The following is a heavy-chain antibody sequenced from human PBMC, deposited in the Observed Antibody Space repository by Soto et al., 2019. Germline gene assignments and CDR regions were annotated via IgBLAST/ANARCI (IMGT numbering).Heavy chain of an antibody. V-gene: IGHV3-23*01. Sequence: PGGSLRLSCAASGFTFSRYAMSWVRQAPGKGLEWVSGISGSGSSTYYADSVKGRFTISRDNSKNTLYLQMNSLRAEDTAVYYCAKDRHYDIWSDAFDIWGQGTMVTVSS. D-gene: IGHD3-3*01. CDR1: GFTFSRYA. J-gene: IGHJ3*02. CDR3: AKDRHYDIWSDAFDI. CDR2: ISGSGSST.